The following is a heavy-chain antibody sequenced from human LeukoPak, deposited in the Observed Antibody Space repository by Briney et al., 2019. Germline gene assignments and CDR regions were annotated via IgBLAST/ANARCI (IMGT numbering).Heavy chain of an antibody. D-gene: IGHD1-26*01. Sequence: SETLSLTCTVSGGSISGYYWSWIRQPAGEGLEWIGRMTTSGSSHYNPSLRSRVTISLDTSANKFSLKLSSVTAADTAVYYCARDESITWDPPFDYWGQGTLVTVSS. CDR3: ARDESITWDPPFDY. CDR2: MTTSGSS. V-gene: IGHV4-4*07. CDR1: GGSISGYY. J-gene: IGHJ4*02.